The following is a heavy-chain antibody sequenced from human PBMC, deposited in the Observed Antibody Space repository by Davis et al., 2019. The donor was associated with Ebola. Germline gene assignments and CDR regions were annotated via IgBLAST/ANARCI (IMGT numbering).Heavy chain of an antibody. V-gene: IGHV4-61*01. CDR2: IYYSGST. CDR3: ARSPWGRYYFDY. CDR1: GGSVNSGFYY. D-gene: IGHD3-16*01. Sequence: SETLSLTCAVSGGSVNSGFYYWTWMRQPPGKGLEWIGNIYYSGSTNYNPSLKSRVTISVDTSKNQFSLKLSSVTAADTAVYYCARSPWGRYYFDYWGQGTLVTVSS. J-gene: IGHJ4*02.